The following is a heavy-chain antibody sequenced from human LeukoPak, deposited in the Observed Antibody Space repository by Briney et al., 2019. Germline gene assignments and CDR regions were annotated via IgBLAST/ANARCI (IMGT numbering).Heavy chain of an antibody. J-gene: IGHJ4*02. D-gene: IGHD2-2*01. Sequence: GGSLRLSCAASEFDFTSHAMTWVRQAPGKGLEWVSAISISGTKTYYADSVKGRFTISRDNSKNTLYLQMNSLRVEDTAVYYCARGDAYALNYWGQGTLVTVSS. CDR1: EFDFTSHA. CDR2: ISISGTKT. CDR3: ARGDAYALNY. V-gene: IGHV3-23*01.